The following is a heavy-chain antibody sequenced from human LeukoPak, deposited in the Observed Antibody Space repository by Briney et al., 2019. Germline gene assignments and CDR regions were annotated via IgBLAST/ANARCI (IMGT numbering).Heavy chain of an antibody. Sequence: SETLSLTCTVSGGSISSYYWSWIRQPPGKGLEWIGYIYYSGSTNYNPSLKSRVTISVDTSKNQFSLKLSSVTAADTAVYYCARHSIAAADCFDYWGQGTLVTVSS. CDR2: IYYSGST. CDR1: GGSISSYY. CDR3: ARHSIAAADCFDY. V-gene: IGHV4-59*08. J-gene: IGHJ4*02. D-gene: IGHD6-13*01.